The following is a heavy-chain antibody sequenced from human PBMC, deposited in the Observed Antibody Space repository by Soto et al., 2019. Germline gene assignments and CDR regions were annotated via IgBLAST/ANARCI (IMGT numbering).Heavy chain of an antibody. Sequence: GGSLRLSCAASGFTFSSYSMNWVRQAPGKGLEWVSYISSSSSTIYYADSVKGRFTISRDNAKNSLYLQMNSLRDEDTAVYYCARGGHSSSWTPFYYYGMDVWGQGTTVTVSS. V-gene: IGHV3-48*02. CDR3: ARGGHSSSWTPFYYYGMDV. J-gene: IGHJ6*02. CDR1: GFTFSSYS. D-gene: IGHD6-13*01. CDR2: ISSSSSTI.